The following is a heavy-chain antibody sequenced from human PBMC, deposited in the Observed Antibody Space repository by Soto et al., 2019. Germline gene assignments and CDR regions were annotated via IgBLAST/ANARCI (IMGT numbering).Heavy chain of an antibody. Sequence: LRLSCAASGFTFSNYAMTWVRQAPGKGLGGVSGFSASGGTTYYAASVRGRFTVSRDNSKNTLYLQMDSLRAEDSATYYCAKEKFDFWSGYYMDPNYGMDVWGQGTTVTV. V-gene: IGHV3-23*01. CDR2: FSASGGTT. CDR3: AKEKFDFWSGYYMDPNYGMDV. J-gene: IGHJ6*02. D-gene: IGHD3-3*01. CDR1: GFTFSNYA.